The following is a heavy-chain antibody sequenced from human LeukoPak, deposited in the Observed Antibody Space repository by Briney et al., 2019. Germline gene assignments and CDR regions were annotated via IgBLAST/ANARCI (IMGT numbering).Heavy chain of an antibody. Sequence: SETLSLTCTVSGGSISGTINYWGWIRQPPGKGLEWIGSIYYSGSTNYNPSLKSRVTISVDTSKNQFSLKLSSVTAADTAVYYCARGTGADFDYWGQGTLVTVSS. V-gene: IGHV4-39*07. J-gene: IGHJ4*02. D-gene: IGHD6-19*01. CDR2: IYYSGST. CDR3: ARGTGADFDY. CDR1: GGSISGTINY.